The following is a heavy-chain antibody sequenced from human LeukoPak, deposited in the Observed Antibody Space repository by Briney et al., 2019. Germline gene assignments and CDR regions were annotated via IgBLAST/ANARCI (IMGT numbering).Heavy chain of an antibody. J-gene: IGHJ4*02. V-gene: IGHV3-23*01. CDR2: ISGSGGST. D-gene: IGHD4-23*01. CDR1: GFTFSSYA. Sequence: GGSLRLSCAASGFTFSSYAMSWVRQAPGKGLKWVSAISGSGGSTYYADSVKGRFTISRDNSKNTLYLQMNSLRAEDTAVYYCAKAGPTTVVTRNYFDYWGQGTLVTVSS. CDR3: AKAGPTTVVTRNYFDY.